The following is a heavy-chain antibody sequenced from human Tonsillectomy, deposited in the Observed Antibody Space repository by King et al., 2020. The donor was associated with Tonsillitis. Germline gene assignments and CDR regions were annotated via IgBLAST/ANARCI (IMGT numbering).Heavy chain of an antibody. Sequence: VQLVEYGGGVVQPGRSLRLSCAASGFTFSSYGMHWVRQAPGKGLEWVAVISYDGSNKDYADSVKGRFTISRDNSKNTLYLQMNSLRAEDTAVYYCAKDLGSGWSVFYDYWGQGTLVTVSS. CDR1: GFTFSSYG. V-gene: IGHV3-30*18. J-gene: IGHJ4*02. D-gene: IGHD6-19*01. CDR2: ISYDGSNK. CDR3: AKDLGSGWSVFYDY.